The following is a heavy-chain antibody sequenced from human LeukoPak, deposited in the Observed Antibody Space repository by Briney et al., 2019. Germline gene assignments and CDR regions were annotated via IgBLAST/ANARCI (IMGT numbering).Heavy chain of an antibody. D-gene: IGHD5-24*01. Sequence: ASVKVSCKASEYTFTDHYIHWVRQAPGQGFEWMGWINPNTGGTDYAQKFQDRIAISTYTSITTVYMELSRLKSDDTALYYCARDLATVDGIAWYYFENWGQGTLVTVS. J-gene: IGHJ4*02. CDR2: INPNTGGT. V-gene: IGHV1-2*02. CDR3: ARDLATVDGIAWYYFEN. CDR1: EYTFTDHY.